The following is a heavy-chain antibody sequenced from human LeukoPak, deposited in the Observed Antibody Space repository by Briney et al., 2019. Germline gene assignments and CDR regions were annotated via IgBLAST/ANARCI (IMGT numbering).Heavy chain of an antibody. J-gene: IGHJ6*02. CDR2: IYTSGST. Sequence: PSETLSLTCTVSGGSISSYYWSWIRQPAGKELEWIGRIYTSGSTNYNPSLKSRVTMSVDTSKNQFSVKLSSVTAADTAVYYCARGIRGGIVGATTGYYYGMDVWGQGTTVTVSS. D-gene: IGHD1-26*01. CDR3: ARGIRGGIVGATTGYYYGMDV. CDR1: GGSISSYY. V-gene: IGHV4-4*07.